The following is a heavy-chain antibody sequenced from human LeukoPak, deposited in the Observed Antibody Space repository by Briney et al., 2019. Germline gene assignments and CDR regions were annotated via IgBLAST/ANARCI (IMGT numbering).Heavy chain of an antibody. D-gene: IGHD3-10*01. Sequence: SETLSLTCTVSGVSISSYYWSWIRQPPGKGLEWIGYIYYSGSTNYNPSRKSRVTISVDTSKNQFSLKLSSVTAADTAVYYCARGRDYYGSGSYLGDYFDYWGQGTLVTVSS. J-gene: IGHJ4*02. CDR3: ARGRDYYGSGSYLGDYFDY. CDR2: IYYSGST. V-gene: IGHV4-59*08. CDR1: GVSISSYY.